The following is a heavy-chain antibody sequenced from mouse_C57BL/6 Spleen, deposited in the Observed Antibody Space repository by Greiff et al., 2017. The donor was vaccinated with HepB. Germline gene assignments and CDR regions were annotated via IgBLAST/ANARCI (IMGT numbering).Heavy chain of an antibody. V-gene: IGHV1-80*01. J-gene: IGHJ1*03. CDR2: IYPGDGDT. Sequence: QVQLQQSGAELVKPGASVKISCKASGYAFSSYWMNWVKQRPGKGLEWIGQIYPGDGDTNYNGKFKGKATLTADNSSSTAYLQLSSLTSEDSAVYFCARGGITTVAAHWYFDVWGTGTTVTVSS. D-gene: IGHD1-1*01. CDR3: ARGGITTVAAHWYFDV. CDR1: GYAFSSYW.